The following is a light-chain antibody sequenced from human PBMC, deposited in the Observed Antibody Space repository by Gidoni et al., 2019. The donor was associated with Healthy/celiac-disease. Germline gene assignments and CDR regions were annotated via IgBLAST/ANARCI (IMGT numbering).Light chain of an antibody. Sequence: EIVLTQSQATLSLSPGERATLSCRASQSVSSYLAWYQQKPGKAPRLLIYDASNRATGIPARFSGSGSGTDFTLTISSLEPEDFAVYYCQQRSNWPPRVTFXPXTKVDIK. V-gene: IGKV3-11*01. J-gene: IGKJ3*01. CDR1: QSVSSY. CDR3: QQRSNWPPRVT. CDR2: DAS.